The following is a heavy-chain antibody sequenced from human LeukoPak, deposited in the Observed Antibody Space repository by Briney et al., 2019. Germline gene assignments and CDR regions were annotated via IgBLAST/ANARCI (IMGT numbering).Heavy chain of an antibody. CDR1: GFTFSTYF. Sequence: PGGSLRLSCAASGFTFSTYFMHWVRQAPGKGLVWVSRINGDGISTTYADSVKGRFTISRDNSKNTLYLQMNSLRAEDTAVYYCAKESLNQTTLNYCSGSSCYSVGDAFDIWGQGTMVTVSS. D-gene: IGHD2-15*01. J-gene: IGHJ3*02. CDR3: AKESLNQTTLNYCSGSSCYSVGDAFDI. V-gene: IGHV3-74*01. CDR2: INGDGIST.